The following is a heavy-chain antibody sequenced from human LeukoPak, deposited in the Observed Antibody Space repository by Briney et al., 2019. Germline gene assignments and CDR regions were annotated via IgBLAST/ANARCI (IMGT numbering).Heavy chain of an antibody. D-gene: IGHD2-2*01. CDR1: GYTFTSYG. Sequence: AASVKVSCKASGYTFTSYGISWVRQAPGQGLEWMGIINPSGGSTSYAQKFQGRVTMTRDMSTSTVYMELSSLRSEDTAVYYCARGLPRYQLLSGEYDYWGQGTLVTVSS. V-gene: IGHV1-46*01. CDR3: ARGLPRYQLLSGEYDY. J-gene: IGHJ4*02. CDR2: INPSGGST.